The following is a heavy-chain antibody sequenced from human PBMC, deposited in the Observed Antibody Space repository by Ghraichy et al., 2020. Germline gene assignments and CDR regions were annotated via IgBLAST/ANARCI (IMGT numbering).Heavy chain of an antibody. CDR2: MYHDGHT. D-gene: IGHD1-26*01. CDR3: SSRVGDTANYYNGMDV. V-gene: IGHV4-38-2*02. J-gene: IGHJ6*02. Sequence: SETLSLTCTVSGGSINSLYYWGWIRQSPGKELEWIGSMYHDGHTYYSPSIKSRVTISVDMSKKQFSLKVDSVTATDTAVYFCSSRVGDTANYYNGMDVWGQGATFTVCS. CDR1: GGSINSLYY.